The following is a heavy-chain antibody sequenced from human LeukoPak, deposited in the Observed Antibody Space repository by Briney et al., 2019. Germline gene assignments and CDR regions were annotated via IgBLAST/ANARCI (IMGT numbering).Heavy chain of an antibody. CDR1: GGTFSSYA. Sequence: SVKVSCKASGGTFSSYAISWVRQAPGQGLEWMGRIIPIFGIANYAQKFQGRVTITADKSTSTAYMELSSLRSEDAAVYYCARASGDHFDYWGQGTLVTVSS. J-gene: IGHJ4*02. V-gene: IGHV1-69*04. CDR2: IIPIFGIA. CDR3: ARASGDHFDY. D-gene: IGHD4-17*01.